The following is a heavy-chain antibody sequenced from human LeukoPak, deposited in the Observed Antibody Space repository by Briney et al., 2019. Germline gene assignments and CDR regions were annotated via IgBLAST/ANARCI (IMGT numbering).Heavy chain of an antibody. CDR2: ISGSGGTA. CDR3: ARDGGGDDAFDI. Sequence: GGSLRLSCAASGFTFSIYAMSWVRQAPGKGLEWVSAISGSGGTAYYADSVKGRFTISRDNAKNSLYLQMNSLRAEDTAVYYCARDGGGDDAFDIWGQGTMVTVSS. D-gene: IGHD2-21*01. V-gene: IGHV3-23*01. J-gene: IGHJ3*02. CDR1: GFTFSIYA.